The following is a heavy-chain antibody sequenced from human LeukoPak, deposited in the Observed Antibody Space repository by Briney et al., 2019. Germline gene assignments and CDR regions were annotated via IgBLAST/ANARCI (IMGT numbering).Heavy chain of an antibody. V-gene: IGHV3-23*01. J-gene: IGHJ4*02. CDR3: AKEFYYGSGSYYPTFDF. Sequence: PGGSLRLSCAASGFTFSSCAMSWVRQAPGKGLEWVSAISGSGGTTYYADSVKGRFTISRDNSKNTLYLQMNSLRAEDTAVYYCAKEFYYGSGSYYPTFDFWGQGTLVTVSS. D-gene: IGHD3-10*01. CDR1: GFTFSSCA. CDR2: ISGSGGTT.